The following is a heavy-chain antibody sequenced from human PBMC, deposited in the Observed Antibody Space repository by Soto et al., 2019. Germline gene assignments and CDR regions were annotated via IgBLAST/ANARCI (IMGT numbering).Heavy chain of an antibody. CDR3: TRDRFLCTGYAYYYFATDV. CDR2: IIPIFGTA. V-gene: IGHV1-69*13. CDR1: GGTISRYA. Sequence: SEKRACKASGGTISRYAISWVRQAPGQGHEWMGGIIPIFGTANYAQKFQGRGTITADESTSTAYMELSSMRCEDTAGYYCTRDRFLCTGYAYYYFATDVLGQG. J-gene: IGHJ6*02. D-gene: IGHD2-8*02.